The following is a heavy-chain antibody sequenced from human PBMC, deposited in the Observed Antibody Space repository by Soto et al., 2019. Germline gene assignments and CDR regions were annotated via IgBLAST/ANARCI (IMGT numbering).Heavy chain of an antibody. CDR2: ISSSGSTI. J-gene: IGHJ5*02. V-gene: IGHV3-48*03. Sequence: PGGSLRLSCAASGFTFSGYEMNWVRQAPGKGLEWVSYISSSGSTIYYADSVKGRFTISRDNAKNSLYLQMNSLRAEDTAVYYCAREIRIAARFDPWGQGTLVTVSS. CDR1: GFTFSGYE. D-gene: IGHD6-6*01. CDR3: AREIRIAARFDP.